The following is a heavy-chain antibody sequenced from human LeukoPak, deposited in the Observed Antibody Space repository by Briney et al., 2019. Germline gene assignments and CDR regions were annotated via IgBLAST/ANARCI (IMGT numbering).Heavy chain of an antibody. CDR2: IWYDGSNK. V-gene: IGHV3-33*01. CDR1: GFTFSSYG. D-gene: IGHD3-9*01. CDR3: ARGPVLRYFDWPPHFDY. J-gene: IGHJ4*02. Sequence: PGRSLRLSCAASGFTFSSYGMHWVRQAPGKGLEWVAVIWYDGSNKYYADSVKGRFTISRDNSKNTLYLQMNSLRAEDTAVYYCARGPVLRYFDWPPHFDYWGQGTLVTVSS.